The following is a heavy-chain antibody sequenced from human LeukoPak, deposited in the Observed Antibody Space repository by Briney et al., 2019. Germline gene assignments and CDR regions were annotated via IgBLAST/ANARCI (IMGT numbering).Heavy chain of an antibody. CDR2: IYHSGST. V-gene: IGHV4-38-2*02. Sequence: SETLSLTCTVSGYAISSGYYWGWIRQPPGEGLEWIGSIYHSGSTYYNPSLKSRVTISVDTSKNQFSLKLSSVTAADTAVYYCARGGLGYGELRFDAFDIWGQGTRVTVSS. CDR1: GYAISSGYY. CDR3: ARGGLGYGELRFDAFDI. J-gene: IGHJ3*02. D-gene: IGHD3-16*01.